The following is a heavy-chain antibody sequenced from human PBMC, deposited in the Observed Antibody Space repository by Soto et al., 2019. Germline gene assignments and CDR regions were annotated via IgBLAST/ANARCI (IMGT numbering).Heavy chain of an antibody. J-gene: IGHJ4*02. Sequence: VQLVESGGGLVKPGGSLRLSCAASGFTFSSYSMNWVRQAPGKGLEWVSSISSSSSYIYYADSVKGRFTISRDNAKNSLYLQMNSLRAEDTAVYYCARGPDYYDSSGYVDYWGQGTLVTVSS. V-gene: IGHV3-21*01. D-gene: IGHD3-22*01. CDR3: ARGPDYYDSSGYVDY. CDR1: GFTFSSYS. CDR2: ISSSSSYI.